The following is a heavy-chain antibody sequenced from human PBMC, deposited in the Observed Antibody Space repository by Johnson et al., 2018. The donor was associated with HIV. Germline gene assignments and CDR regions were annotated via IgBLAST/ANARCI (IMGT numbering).Heavy chain of an antibody. J-gene: IGHJ3*02. CDR2: IKSKTDGGTT. CDR3: TTERGDPLIGADAFDI. CDR1: GFTFSNAW. D-gene: IGHD3-16*01. V-gene: IGHV3-15*01. Sequence: VQLVESGGGLVKPGGSLRLSCAASGFTFSNAWMSWVRQAPGKGLEWVGRIKSKTDGGTTDYAAPVTGRFTNTRDDSKNTLYLQMNSLKTEDTAVYYCTTERGDPLIGADAFDIWGQGTMVTVSS.